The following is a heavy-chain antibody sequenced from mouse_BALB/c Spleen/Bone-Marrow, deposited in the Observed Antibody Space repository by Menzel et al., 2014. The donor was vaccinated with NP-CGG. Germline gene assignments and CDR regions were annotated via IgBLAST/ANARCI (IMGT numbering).Heavy chain of an antibody. V-gene: IGHV1-77*01. D-gene: IGHD2-1*01. CDR2: IYPGSGST. CDR1: GYTFTDYV. CDR3: ARLDGNYRYAMDY. J-gene: IGHJ4*01. Sequence: QVQLKDSGPELVKPGASVKMSCKASGYTFTDYVITWVKQRTGQGLEWIGEIYPGSGSTYYNEKFKGKATLTADKSSNTAYMQLGSLTSEDSAVHFCARLDGNYRYAMDYWGQGTSVTVSS.